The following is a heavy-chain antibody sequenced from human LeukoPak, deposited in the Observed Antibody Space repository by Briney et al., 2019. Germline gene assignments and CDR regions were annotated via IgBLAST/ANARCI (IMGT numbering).Heavy chain of an antibody. J-gene: IGHJ3*02. CDR1: GYTFTSYG. D-gene: IGHD2-2*01. Sequence: ASVKVSCKASGYTFTSYGISWVRQAPGQGLEWMGWISAYNGNTNYAQKLQGRVTMTTDTSTSTAYMELRSLRSDDTAVYYCARASIVVVPAAPVPDAFDIWGQGTMVTVSS. V-gene: IGHV1-18*01. CDR3: ARASIVVVPAAPVPDAFDI. CDR2: ISAYNGNT.